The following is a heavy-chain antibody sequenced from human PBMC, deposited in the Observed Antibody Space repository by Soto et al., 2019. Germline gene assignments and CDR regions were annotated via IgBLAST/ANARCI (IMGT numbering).Heavy chain of an antibody. CDR3: ALNHLYGALPDYFDY. V-gene: IGHV3-66*01. CDR2: IYSGGST. Sequence: GGSLRLSCTASGFTVSSNYMSWVRQAPGKGLEWVSVIYSGGSTYYADSVKGRFTISRDNSKNTLYLQMNSLRAEDTAVYYCALNHLYGALPDYFDYWGQGTLVTVSS. D-gene: IGHD4-17*01. J-gene: IGHJ4*02. CDR1: GFTVSSNY.